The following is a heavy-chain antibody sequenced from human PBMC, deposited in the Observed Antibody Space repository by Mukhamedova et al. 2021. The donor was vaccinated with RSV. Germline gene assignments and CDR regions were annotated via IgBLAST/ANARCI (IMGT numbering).Heavy chain of an antibody. CDR2: ITEHGSST. CDR3: ARGGAESGKDY. J-gene: IGHJ4*02. V-gene: IGHV3-74*01. Sequence: WVSLITEHGSSTTYADSVKGRFTISRHNAKNTVYLQMNSLRAEDTAVYYCARGGAESGKDYWGQGTLVTVSS. D-gene: IGHD6-13*01.